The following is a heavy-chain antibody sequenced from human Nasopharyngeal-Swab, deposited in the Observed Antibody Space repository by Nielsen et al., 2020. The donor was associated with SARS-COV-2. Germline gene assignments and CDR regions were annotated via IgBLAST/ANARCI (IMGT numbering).Heavy chain of an antibody. Sequence: GESLKISCAASGSTFSSYWMHWVRQAPGKGLVWVSRINSDGSSTSYADSVKGRFTISRDNAKNTLYLQMNSLRAEDTAVYYCASMAFDIWGQGTMVTVSS. CDR3: ASMAFDI. CDR1: GSTFSSYW. V-gene: IGHV3-74*01. CDR2: INSDGSST. J-gene: IGHJ3*02.